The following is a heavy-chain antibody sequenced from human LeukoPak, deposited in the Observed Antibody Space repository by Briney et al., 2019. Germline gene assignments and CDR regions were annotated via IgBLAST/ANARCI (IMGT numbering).Heavy chain of an antibody. D-gene: IGHD4-17*01. V-gene: IGHV4-39*01. CDR3: ARHRNEYDYGDYQVIDY. J-gene: IGHJ4*02. CDR1: GGPISSSSYY. CDR2: IYYSGST. Sequence: SETLSLTCTLSGGPISSSSYYWGWIRQPPGKGLEWIGSIYYSGSTYYNPSLKSRVTISVDTSKNQFSLKLSSVTAADTAVYYCARHRNEYDYGDYQVIDYWGQGTLVTVSS.